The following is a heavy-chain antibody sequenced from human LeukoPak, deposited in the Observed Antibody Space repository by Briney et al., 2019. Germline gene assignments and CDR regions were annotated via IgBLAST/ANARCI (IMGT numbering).Heavy chain of an antibody. CDR2: IGGTTRDT. CDR3: ARDFRYSFDY. V-gene: IGHV3-48*01. CDR1: EFTFSTFS. Sequence: GGSLRLSCAASEFTFSTFSMNWVRQAPGKGLEWLSYIGGTTRDTYYADSVKGRFTISRDNAMNSVYLQMNSLRAEDTAVYYCARDFRYSFDYWGQGTLVTVSS. J-gene: IGHJ4*02. D-gene: IGHD1-26*01.